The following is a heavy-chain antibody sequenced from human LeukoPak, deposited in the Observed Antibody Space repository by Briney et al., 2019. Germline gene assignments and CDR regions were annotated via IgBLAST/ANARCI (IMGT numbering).Heavy chain of an antibody. CDR2: ISGSGGST. CDR1: GFTFSSYA. CDR3: AKDGGSSSWYVDYFDH. Sequence: GGSLRLSCAASGFTFSSYAMSWVRQAPGKGLEWVAAISGSGGSTYYADSVKGRFTISRDNSKNTLYLQMNSLRAEDTAVYYCAKDGGSSSWYVDYFDHWGQGTLVTVSS. J-gene: IGHJ4*02. D-gene: IGHD6-13*01. V-gene: IGHV3-23*01.